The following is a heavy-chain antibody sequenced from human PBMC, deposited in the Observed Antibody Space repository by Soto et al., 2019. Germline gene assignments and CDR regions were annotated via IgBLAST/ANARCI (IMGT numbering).Heavy chain of an antibody. J-gene: IGHJ6*03. CDR2: IYYSGST. CDR1: GGSISSYY. CDR3: ATQTISGYRGYEEAYSSYYYYMAV. Sequence: QVQLQESGPGLVKPSETLSLTCTVSGGSISSYYWSWIRQPPGKVLDWIGYIYYSGSTNYNPSLKSRVTLSVGTSKNQYTLKMSSVNAADTAVYYCATQTISGYRGYEEAYSSYYYYMAVWGKGTQVTVYS. V-gene: IGHV4-59*08. D-gene: IGHD5-12*01.